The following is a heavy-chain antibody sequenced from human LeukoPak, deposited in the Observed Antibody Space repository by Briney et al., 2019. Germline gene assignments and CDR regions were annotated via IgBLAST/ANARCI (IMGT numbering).Heavy chain of an antibody. CDR2: IFYSGGT. CDR3: AKSNGYGLVDI. CDR1: GGSISSYY. J-gene: IGHJ3*02. Sequence: SETLSLTCTVSGGSISSYYWSWIRRTPGKGLEWIGNIFYSGGTYYSPSLTSRVTISLDTSRNQFSLKLNSVTAADTAVYYCAKSNGYGLVDIWGQGTMVTVSS. V-gene: IGHV4-59*04. D-gene: IGHD3-10*01.